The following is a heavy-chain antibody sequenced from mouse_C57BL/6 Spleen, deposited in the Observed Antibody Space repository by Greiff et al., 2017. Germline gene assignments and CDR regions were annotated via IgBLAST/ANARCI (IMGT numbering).Heavy chain of an antibody. D-gene: IGHD1-1*01. CDR1: GFTFSSYA. Sequence: EVKVVESGEGLVKPGGSLKLSCAASGFTFSSYAMSWVRQTPEKRLEWVAYISSGGDYIYYADTVKGRFTISIANARNTLYLQMRSLKSEDTAMYYCTREGFYGSSFDYWGEGTTLTVSS. J-gene: IGHJ2*01. CDR2: ISSGGDYI. CDR3: TREGFYGSSFDY. V-gene: IGHV5-9-1*02.